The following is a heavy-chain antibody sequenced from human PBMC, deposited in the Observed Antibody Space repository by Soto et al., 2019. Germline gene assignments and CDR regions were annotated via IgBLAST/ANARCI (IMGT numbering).Heavy chain of an antibody. CDR3: ARDYNFWSGYDLTYFDY. V-gene: IGHV3-74*01. J-gene: IGHJ4*02. CDR1: GFTFSSYW. D-gene: IGHD3-3*01. CDR2: INSDGSST. Sequence: PGGSLRLSCAASGFTFSSYWMHWVRQAPGKGLVWVSRINSDGSSTSYADSVKGRFTISRDNAKNTLYLQMNSLRAEDTAVYYCARDYNFWSGYDLTYFDYWGQGTLVTVSS.